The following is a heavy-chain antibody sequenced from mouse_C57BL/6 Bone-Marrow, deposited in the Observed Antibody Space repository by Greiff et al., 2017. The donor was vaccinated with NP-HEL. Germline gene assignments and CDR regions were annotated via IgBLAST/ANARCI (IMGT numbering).Heavy chain of an antibody. CDR1: GYTFTSYD. CDR2: IYPRDGST. D-gene: IGHD2-4*01. Sequence: QVQLQQSGPELVKPGASVKLSCKASGYTFTSYDINWVKQRPGQGLEWIGWIYPRDGSTKYNEKFKGKATLTVDTSSSTAYMGLHSLTSEDSAVYFCATYDYDGNYAMDYWGQGTSVTVSS. V-gene: IGHV1-85*01. CDR3: ATYDYDGNYAMDY. J-gene: IGHJ4*01.